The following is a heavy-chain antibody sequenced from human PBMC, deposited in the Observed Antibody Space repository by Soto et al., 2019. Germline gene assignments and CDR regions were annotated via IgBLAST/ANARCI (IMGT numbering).Heavy chain of an antibody. CDR3: ARVHVYYYGMDV. Sequence: PSETLSLTCTVSGGSISSYYWSWIRQPPGKGLEWIGYIYYSGSTNYNPSLKSRVTISVDTSKNQFSLKLSSVTAADTAVYYCARVHVYYYGMDVWGQGTTVTVSS. CDR2: IYYSGST. V-gene: IGHV4-59*01. CDR1: GGSISSYY. J-gene: IGHJ6*02.